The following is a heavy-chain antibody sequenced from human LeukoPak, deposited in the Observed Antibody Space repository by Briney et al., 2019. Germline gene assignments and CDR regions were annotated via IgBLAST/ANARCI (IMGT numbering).Heavy chain of an antibody. CDR2: IDPSDSYT. Sequence: GESLRISCKGSGYSFTSYWISWVRQMPGKGLEWMGRIDPSDSYTKYSPSFHGHVTLSADKSISTAYLQWSSLKASDTAMYYCARSSWGSWDYFDYWGQGTLVTVSS. CDR3: ARSSWGSWDYFDY. D-gene: IGHD6-13*01. J-gene: IGHJ4*02. V-gene: IGHV5-10-1*01. CDR1: GYSFTSYW.